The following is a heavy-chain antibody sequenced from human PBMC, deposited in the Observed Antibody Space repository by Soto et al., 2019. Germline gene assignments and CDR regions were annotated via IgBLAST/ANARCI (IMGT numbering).Heavy chain of an antibody. CDR3: ARDNSQNYGPPAASSWFHP. CDR1: GFSFSDYF. CDR2: INPSGDSR. Sequence: ASVKVSCKASGFSFSDYFMHWVRQAPGQGLEWMGIINPSGDSRNYAQKFQGRVTITRDTSTSTVYMDLSSLRYEDTAVYYCARDNSQNYGPPAASSWFHPWGQGTPVTVYS. D-gene: IGHD2-15*01. V-gene: IGHV1-46*01. J-gene: IGHJ5*02.